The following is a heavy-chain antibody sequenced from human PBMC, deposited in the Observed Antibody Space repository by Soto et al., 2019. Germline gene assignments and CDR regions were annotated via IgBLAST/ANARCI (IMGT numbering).Heavy chain of an antibody. V-gene: IGHV1-46*03. Sequence: QVQLVQSGAEVQKPGASVKVSCKASGYTITRYYIHWVRQAPGQGLEWMGRINPSGGTTRYAENLEGRITMTRDTSTNTVYMELSSLRSEDTAVYYCAREGIAVARFASDIWGQGTTVIVSS. CDR3: AREGIAVARFASDI. CDR1: GYTITRYY. D-gene: IGHD6-19*01. J-gene: IGHJ3*02. CDR2: INPSGGTT.